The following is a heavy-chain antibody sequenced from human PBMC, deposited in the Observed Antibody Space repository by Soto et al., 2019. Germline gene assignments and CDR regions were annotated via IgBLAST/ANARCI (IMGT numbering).Heavy chain of an antibody. CDR3: ARAQQWLVID. CDR1: GYTFTRYY. V-gene: IGHV1-46*01. D-gene: IGHD6-19*01. J-gene: IGHJ4*02. Sequence: QVQLVQSGAEVKKPGASVKVSCKASGYTFTRYYMHWVRQAPGQGLEWMGIINPSGGSTTYAQKFQGRVTMTRDTSTSTGYMELSSLRSEDTAVYYCARAQQWLVIDWGQGTLVTVSS. CDR2: INPSGGST.